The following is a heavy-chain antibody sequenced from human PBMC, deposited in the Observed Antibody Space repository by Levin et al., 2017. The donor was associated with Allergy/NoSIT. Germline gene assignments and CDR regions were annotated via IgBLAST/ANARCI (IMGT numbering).Heavy chain of an antibody. CDR1: GFTFSNYG. V-gene: IGHV3-30*03. CDR3: ASRGFQASTDYFDY. CDR2: ITYDGSNK. Sequence: SCVASGFTFSNYGMHWVRQAPGKGLEWVAVITYDGSNKLYADSVKGRFTISRDDSKNTLYLQMNSLRAEDTAVYYCASRGFQASTDYFDYWGQGSLVTVSS. J-gene: IGHJ4*02. D-gene: IGHD6-25*01.